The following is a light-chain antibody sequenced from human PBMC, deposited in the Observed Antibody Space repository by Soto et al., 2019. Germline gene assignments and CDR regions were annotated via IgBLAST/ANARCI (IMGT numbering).Light chain of an antibody. CDR1: QSISNW. CDR3: QQYKSFPWT. V-gene: IGKV1-5*01. J-gene: IGKJ1*01. CDR2: DAS. Sequence: DIQMTQSPSTLSASIGDRVTITCRASQSISNWLAWYQQKPGKAPQILIYDASNLESGVPSRFSGFGSETELTLTISSLQPDDFATYYCQQYKSFPWTFGQGTKVDIK.